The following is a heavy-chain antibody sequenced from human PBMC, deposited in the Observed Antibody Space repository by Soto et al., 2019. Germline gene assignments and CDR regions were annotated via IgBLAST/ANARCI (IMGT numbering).Heavy chain of an antibody. Sequence: QVQLVESGGGVVQPGRSLRLSCAASGFTFSSYAMHWVRQAPGKGLEWVAVISYDGSNKYYADSVKGRFTISRDNSKNTLYLQMNSLRAEDTAVYYCARAPYCSGGSCYPGDWGQGTLVTVSS. CDR2: ISYDGSNK. CDR3: ARAPYCSGGSCYPGD. CDR1: GFTFSSYA. J-gene: IGHJ4*02. V-gene: IGHV3-30-3*01. D-gene: IGHD2-15*01.